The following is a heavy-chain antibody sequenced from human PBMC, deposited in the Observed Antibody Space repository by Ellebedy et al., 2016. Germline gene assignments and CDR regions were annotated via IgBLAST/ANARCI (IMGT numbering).Heavy chain of an antibody. D-gene: IGHD2-21*02. CDR1: GYSISSGYY. J-gene: IGHJ4*02. Sequence: SETLSLTXTVSGYSISSGYYWGWIRQPPGKGLEWIGSIYHSGSTYYNPSLKSRVTISVDTSKNQFSLKLSSVTAADTAVYYCARGYCGGDCYSDYWGQGTLVTVSS. V-gene: IGHV4-38-2*02. CDR3: ARGYCGGDCYSDY. CDR2: IYHSGST.